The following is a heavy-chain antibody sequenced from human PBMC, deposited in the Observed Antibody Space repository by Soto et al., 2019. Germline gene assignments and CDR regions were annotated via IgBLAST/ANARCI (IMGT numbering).Heavy chain of an antibody. CDR1: GFTFSSYW. D-gene: IGHD2-15*01. CDR3: ARERGCSGGSCLPDATHYYFDY. V-gene: IGHV3-7*05. Sequence: PVGSLRLSCAASGFTFSSYWMSWVRQAPGKGLEWVANIKQDGSEKYYVDSVKGRFTISRDNAKNSLYLQMNSLGAEDTAVYYCARERGCSGGSCLPDATHYYFDYWGQGTLVTVSS. J-gene: IGHJ4*02. CDR2: IKQDGSEK.